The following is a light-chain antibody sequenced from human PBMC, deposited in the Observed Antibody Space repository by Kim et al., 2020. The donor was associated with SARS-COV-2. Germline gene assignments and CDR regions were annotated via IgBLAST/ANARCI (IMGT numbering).Light chain of an antibody. CDR3: QQYRSYPWT. V-gene: IGKV1-5*01. CDR2: DAS. Sequence: DIQLTQSPHTLSASVGDSVTITCRASQSINRWLAWYQQSPGKAPNFLIYDASSLGSGVPSRFTGSGSGTEFTLTISSLQPDDSATYYCQQYRSYPWTFGQGTKVDIK. J-gene: IGKJ1*01. CDR1: QSINRW.